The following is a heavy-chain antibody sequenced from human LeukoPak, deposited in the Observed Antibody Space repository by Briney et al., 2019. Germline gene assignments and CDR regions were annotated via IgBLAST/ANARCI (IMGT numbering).Heavy chain of an antibody. Sequence: SETLSLTCAVSGGAFSTYYWSWIRQPHEKGMEWIGFIYYTGTTNYNPSLKRRVTISVDTSKNQFSLKLSSVTAADTAVYYCARHREMDSYDAFDVWGQGTMVTVSS. V-gene: IGHV4-59*08. CDR2: IYYTGTT. CDR1: GGAFSTYY. CDR3: ARHREMDSYDAFDV. D-gene: IGHD5-24*01. J-gene: IGHJ3*01.